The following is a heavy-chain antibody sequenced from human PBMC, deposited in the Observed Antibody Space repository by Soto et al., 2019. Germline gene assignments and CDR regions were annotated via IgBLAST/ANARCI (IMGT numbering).Heavy chain of an antibody. CDR3: ASGGYGYYYYGMDV. V-gene: IGHV3-53*01. D-gene: IGHD4-17*01. CDR1: GFTVSSNY. Sequence: EVQLVESGGGLIQPGGSLRLSCAASGFTVSSNYMSWVRQAPGKGLEWVSVIYSGGSTYYADSVKRRFTISRDNSKNTLYLQMNSLRAEDTAVYYCASGGYGYYYYGMDVWGQGTTVTVSS. J-gene: IGHJ6*02. CDR2: IYSGGST.